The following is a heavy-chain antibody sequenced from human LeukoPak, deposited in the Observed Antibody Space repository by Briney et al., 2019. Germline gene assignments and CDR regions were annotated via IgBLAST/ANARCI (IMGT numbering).Heavy chain of an antibody. V-gene: IGHV4-59*01. Sequence: PWETLSLTCTVSGGFISRYYWSWVRQPPGKGLEWIGYIYYSGSTNYNPSLKSRVTISVDTSKHQFSLKLSSVTAADTAVYYCARAARRVYYDSSGYEFDYWGQGTLVTVSS. CDR3: ARAARRVYYDSSGYEFDY. CDR2: IYYSGST. D-gene: IGHD3-22*01. CDR1: GGFISRYY. J-gene: IGHJ4*02.